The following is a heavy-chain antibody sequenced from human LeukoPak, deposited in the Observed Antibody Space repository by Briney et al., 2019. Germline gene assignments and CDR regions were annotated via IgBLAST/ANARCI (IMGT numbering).Heavy chain of an antibody. D-gene: IGHD1-26*01. CDR3: AREVGPNDY. Sequence: GGSLRLSCAASGFTFSDYSMNWVRQAPGKGLEWVSSISSSGSYIYYADSVKGRFTISRDNSKNTVNLQMNSLRAEDTAVYYCAREVGPNDYWGQGTLVTVSS. J-gene: IGHJ4*02. CDR1: GFTFSDYS. V-gene: IGHV3-21*04. CDR2: ISSSGSYI.